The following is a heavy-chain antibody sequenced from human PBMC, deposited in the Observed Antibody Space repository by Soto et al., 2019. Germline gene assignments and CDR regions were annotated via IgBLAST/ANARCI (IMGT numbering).Heavy chain of an antibody. J-gene: IGHJ4*02. CDR2: IYYSGST. V-gene: IGHV4-39*07. D-gene: IGHD4-17*01. CDR1: GGSISSSSYY. Sequence: SETLSLTCTVSGGSISSSSYYWGWIRQPPGKGLEWIGSIYYSGSTYYSPSLKSRVTISVDRSKNQFSLNLSSVTAADTAVYYCAADVGGYIYGLARHWGPGTLVTVSS. CDR3: AADVGGYIYGLARH.